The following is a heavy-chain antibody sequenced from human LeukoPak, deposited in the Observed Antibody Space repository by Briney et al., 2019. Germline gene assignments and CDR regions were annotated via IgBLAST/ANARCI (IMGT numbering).Heavy chain of an antibody. CDR2: ISSSSSYI. J-gene: IGHJ4*02. Sequence: GGSLRLSCAASGFTFSSYSMNWVRQAPGKGLEWVSSISSSSSYIYYADSVKGRFTISRDNAKNSLYLQMNSLRAEDTAVYYCARDWDIAAAGTFDYWGQGTLVTASS. V-gene: IGHV3-21*01. D-gene: IGHD6-13*01. CDR3: ARDWDIAAAGTFDY. CDR1: GFTFSSYS.